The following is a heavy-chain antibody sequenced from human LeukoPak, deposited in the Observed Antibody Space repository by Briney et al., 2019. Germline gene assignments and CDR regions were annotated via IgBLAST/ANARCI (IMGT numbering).Heavy chain of an antibody. Sequence: SQTLSLTCTVSGGSISSGGYYWSWIRQHPGKGLEWIGYIYYSGSTYYNPSLKSRVTISVDTSKNQFSLKLSSVTAADTAVYYCARGLDSSSWYKDYWGQGTLVTVSS. CDR2: IYYSGST. V-gene: IGHV4-31*03. D-gene: IGHD6-13*01. J-gene: IGHJ4*02. CDR3: ARGLDSSSWYKDY. CDR1: GGSISSGGYY.